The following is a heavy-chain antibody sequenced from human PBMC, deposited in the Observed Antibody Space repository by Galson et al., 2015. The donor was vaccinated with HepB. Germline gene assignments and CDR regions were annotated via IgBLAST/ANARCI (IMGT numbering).Heavy chain of an antibody. Sequence: ETLSLTCTVSGDSVTNSYWSWIRQPPGKRPEWIGQIHHSGSTIQNPSLKSRVTMSEDTSKKEVSLKLTSVTAADTAMYYCARVDGGYIFDYWGLGTLVTVSS. CDR3: ARVDGGYIFDY. CDR2: IHHSGST. D-gene: IGHD5-12*01. V-gene: IGHV4-59*02. J-gene: IGHJ4*02. CDR1: GDSVTNSY.